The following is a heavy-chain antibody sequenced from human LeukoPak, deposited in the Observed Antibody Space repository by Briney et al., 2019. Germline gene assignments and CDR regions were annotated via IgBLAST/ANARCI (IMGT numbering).Heavy chain of an antibody. D-gene: IGHD6-6*01. Sequence: GGSLRLSCAASGFSFSSYWMSWVRQAPGKGLEWVANIKQDGSDKYYLTSVRGRFTISRDNAKNSLFLQMNSLRVEDTAVYYCAREYSSSSGRSFDYWGQGTLVTVSS. CDR2: IKQDGSDK. CDR3: AREYSSSSGRSFDY. J-gene: IGHJ4*02. V-gene: IGHV3-7*03. CDR1: GFSFSSYW.